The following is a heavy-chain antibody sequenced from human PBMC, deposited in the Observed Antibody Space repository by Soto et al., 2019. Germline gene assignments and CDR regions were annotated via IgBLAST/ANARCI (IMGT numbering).Heavy chain of an antibody. Sequence: SETLSLTCTVSGDFITNSLYYWVWIRQPPGKGLEWIGSFYYSGSTYYNPSLKSRVTISVDTSKNQFSLKLSSVTAADTAVYYCARVSEDSSGYYYARDDAFDIWGQGTMVTVSS. J-gene: IGHJ3*02. D-gene: IGHD3-22*01. CDR3: ARVSEDSSGYYYARDDAFDI. CDR1: GDFITNSLYY. CDR2: FYYSGST. V-gene: IGHV4-39*07.